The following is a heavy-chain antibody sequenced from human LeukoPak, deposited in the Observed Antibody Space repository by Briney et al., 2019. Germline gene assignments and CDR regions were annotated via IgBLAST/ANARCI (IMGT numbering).Heavy chain of an antibody. CDR1: GGSISSYY. CDR2: IYYSGST. CDR3: ARGGSGWKGSQYYYYYMDV. D-gene: IGHD6-19*01. Sequence: PSETLSLTCTVSGGSISSYYWSWIRQPPGKGLEWIGYIYYSGSTNYNPSLKSRVTISVDTSKNQFSLKLSSVTAADTAVYYCARGGSGWKGSQYYYYYMDVWGKGTTVTISS. J-gene: IGHJ6*03. V-gene: IGHV4-59*01.